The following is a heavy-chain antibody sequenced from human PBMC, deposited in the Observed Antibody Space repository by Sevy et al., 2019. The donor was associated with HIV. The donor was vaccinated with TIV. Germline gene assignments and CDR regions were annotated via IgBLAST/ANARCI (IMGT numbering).Heavy chain of an antibody. CDR3: AKDIGYCISTTCPGLVDY. Sequence: GGSLRLSCAVSGFTFSSHWMFWVRQAPGKGLVWVSHINSHGTITNYADSVKGRFTISRDNAKNSLYLQMNSLRAEDTALYYCAKDIGYCISTTCPGLVDYWGQGTLVTVSS. J-gene: IGHJ4*02. CDR1: GFTFSSHW. D-gene: IGHD2-2*03. V-gene: IGHV3-74*01. CDR2: INSHGTIT.